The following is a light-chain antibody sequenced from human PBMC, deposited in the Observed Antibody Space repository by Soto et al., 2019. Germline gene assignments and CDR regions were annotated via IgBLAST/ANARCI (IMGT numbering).Light chain of an antibody. V-gene: IGKV3-20*01. J-gene: IGKJ2*01. CDR1: QSIANNF. CDR2: GAS. Sequence: EILLTQSPGTLSLSPGEIASLSCRSSQSIANNFLAWYQQRPGQAPRLLIYGASSRATDVPDRFSGSGSGTDFTLTISRLEPEDSAVYFCQQYANSPRSTFGQGTKVDIK. CDR3: QQYANSPRST.